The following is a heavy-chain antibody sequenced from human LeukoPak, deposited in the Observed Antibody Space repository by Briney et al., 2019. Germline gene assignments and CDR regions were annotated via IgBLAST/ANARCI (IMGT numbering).Heavy chain of an antibody. D-gene: IGHD7-27*01. V-gene: IGHV3-30*02. CDR1: GFTFSSYG. CDR3: AKDTRQLGQGDMENYFDY. Sequence: GRSLRLSCAASGFTFSSYGMHWVRQAPGKGLEWVAFIRYDGSNKYYADSVKGRFTISRDNSKNTLYLQMNSLRAEDTAVYYCAKDTRQLGQGDMENYFDYWGQGTLVTVSS. J-gene: IGHJ4*02. CDR2: IRYDGSNK.